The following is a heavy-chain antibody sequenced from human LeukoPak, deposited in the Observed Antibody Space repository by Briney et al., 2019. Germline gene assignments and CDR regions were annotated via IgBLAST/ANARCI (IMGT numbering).Heavy chain of an antibody. J-gene: IGHJ3*02. CDR2: IYYSGST. CDR3: ARDRCGGDCYYSDAFDI. Sequence: SETLSLTCTVSGGSISSSSYYWGWIRQPPGKGLEWIGSIYYSGSTYYNPSLKSRVTISVDKSKNQFSLKLSSVTAADTAVYYCARDRCGGDCYYSDAFDIWGQGTMVTVSS. V-gene: IGHV4-39*07. CDR1: GGSISSSSYY. D-gene: IGHD2-21*02.